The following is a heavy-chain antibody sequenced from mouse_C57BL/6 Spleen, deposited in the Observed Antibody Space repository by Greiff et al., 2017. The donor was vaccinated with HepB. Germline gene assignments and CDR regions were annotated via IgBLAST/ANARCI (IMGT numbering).Heavy chain of an antibody. CDR3: ARVDSSGYGGAWFAY. CDR1: GFTFSSYA. D-gene: IGHD3-2*02. Sequence: EVKLVESGGGLVKPGGSLKLSCAASGFTFSSYAMSWVRQTPEKRLEWVATSSDGGSYTYYPDNVKGRFTISRDNAKNNLYLQMSHLTSEDTAMYYCARVDSSGYGGAWFAYWGQGTLVTVAA. CDR2: SSDGGSYT. J-gene: IGHJ3*01. V-gene: IGHV5-4*03.